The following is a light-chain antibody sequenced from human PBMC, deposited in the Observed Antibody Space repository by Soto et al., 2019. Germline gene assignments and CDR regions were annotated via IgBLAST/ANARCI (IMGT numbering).Light chain of an antibody. CDR1: QTVSSN. Sequence: EIVMTQSPATLSVSPGERATLSCRASQTVSSNLAWYQQKPGQAPRLLIYRASTRATGIPARFSGSGSGTEFTLTISSRQSEDFAVYYCQQYDKWPLTFGQGTRLEIK. V-gene: IGKV3-15*01. CDR3: QQYDKWPLT. J-gene: IGKJ5*01. CDR2: RAS.